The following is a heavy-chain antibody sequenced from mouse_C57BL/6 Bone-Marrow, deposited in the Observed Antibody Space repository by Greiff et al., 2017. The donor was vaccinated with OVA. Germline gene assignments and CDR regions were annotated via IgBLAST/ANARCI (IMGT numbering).Heavy chain of an antibody. J-gene: IGHJ1*03. V-gene: IGHV1-15*01. CDR1: GYTFTDYE. CDR3: GTYWYFDV. D-gene: IGHD2-14*01. Sequence: QVQLKESGAELVRPGASVKLSCKASGYTFTDYEMHWVKQTPVQGLEWIGAIDPESGGTAYNKKFQGKAILPADTSSSTAYMELSSLTSEDSAVYYCGTYWYFDVWGTGTTVTVSS. CDR2: IDPESGGT.